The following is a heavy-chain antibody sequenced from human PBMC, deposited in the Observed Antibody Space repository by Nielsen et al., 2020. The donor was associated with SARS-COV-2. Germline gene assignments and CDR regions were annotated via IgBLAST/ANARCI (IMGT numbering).Heavy chain of an antibody. CDR1: SGSFSGHY. V-gene: IGHV4-34*01. CDR2: LNHSGGP. Sequence: SETLSLTCAVYSGSFSGHYSTWNRQPPGQGVEWIGELNHSGGPNYEPSLKSRVTLLVDASKSQFSLKLNSVTAADTAVYFCARRNRLASPGAHFDLWGRCTLVTVSS. CDR3: ARRNRLASPGAHFDL. D-gene: IGHD1-14*01. J-gene: IGHJ2*01.